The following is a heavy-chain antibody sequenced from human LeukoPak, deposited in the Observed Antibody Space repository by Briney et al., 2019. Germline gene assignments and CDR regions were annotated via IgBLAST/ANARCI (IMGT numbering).Heavy chain of an antibody. CDR1: GFTFSSNA. Sequence: RGSLRLSCAASGFTFSSNAMSWVRQAPGKGLEWVSGIGGDSRTHYADSVEGRFTISRDTSKNMLYLQMNNLRAEDTAVYYCAKDILRWSFDYWGQGTLVTVSS. CDR2: IGGDSRT. J-gene: IGHJ4*02. CDR3: AKDILRWSFDY. V-gene: IGHV3-23*01. D-gene: IGHD4-17*01.